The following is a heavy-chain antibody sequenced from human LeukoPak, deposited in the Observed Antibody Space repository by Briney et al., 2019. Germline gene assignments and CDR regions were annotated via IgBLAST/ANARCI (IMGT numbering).Heavy chain of an antibody. V-gene: IGHV4-4*07. D-gene: IGHD3-9*01. Sequence: SETLSLTCTVSGGSISSYYWSWIRQSAGKGLEWIGRIYTSGSTNYNPSLKGRVTISVDTSKNQFSLKLSSVTAADTAVYYCARDTYDILTGYYTGQHPWGQGTLVTVSS. CDR1: GGSISSYY. CDR3: ARDTYDILTGYYTGQHP. CDR2: IYTSGST. J-gene: IGHJ5*02.